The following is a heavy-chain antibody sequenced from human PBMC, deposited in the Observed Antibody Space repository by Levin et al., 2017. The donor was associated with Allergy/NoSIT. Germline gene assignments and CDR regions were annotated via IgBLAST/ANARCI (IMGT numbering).Heavy chain of an antibody. CDR3: ATGAMDY. CDR1: GLPFSIYG. CDR2: ISSSGTPI. V-gene: IGHV3-48*04. J-gene: IGHJ4*02. Sequence: QTGGSLRLSCVASGLPFSIYGMNWVRQAPGKGLEWVSHISSSGTPIYYADSVRGRFTMSRDNAKSSLYLQMNSLRAEDTALYYCATGAMDYWGQGTLVTVSS. D-gene: IGHD5-18*01.